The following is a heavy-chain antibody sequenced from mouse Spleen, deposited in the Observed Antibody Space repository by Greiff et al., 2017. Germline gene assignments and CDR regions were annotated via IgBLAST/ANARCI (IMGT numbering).Heavy chain of an antibody. CDR1: GYTFTSYW. J-gene: IGHJ4*01. D-gene: IGHD2-4*01. CDR2: INPSNGGT. V-gene: IGHV1-53*01. Sequence: QVQLQQPGTELVKPGASVKLSCKASGYTFTSYWMHWVKQRPGQGLEWIGNINPSNGGTNYNEKFKSKATLTVDKSSSTAYMQFSSLTSEDSAVYYCATYDYDVRAMDYWGQGTSVTVSS. CDR3: ATYDYDVRAMDY.